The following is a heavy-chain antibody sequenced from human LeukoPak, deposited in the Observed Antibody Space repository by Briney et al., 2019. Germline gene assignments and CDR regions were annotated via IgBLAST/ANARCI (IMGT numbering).Heavy chain of an antibody. J-gene: IGHJ4*02. D-gene: IGHD6-19*01. Sequence: SETLSLTCTVSGYSISSGYYWGWIRQPPGKGLEWIGSIYHSGSTYYNPSLKSRVTISVDTSKNQFSLKLSSVTAADTAVYYCARDTVAAPSAVWGQGTLVTVSS. CDR1: GYSISSGYY. CDR3: ARDTVAAPSAV. V-gene: IGHV4-38-2*02. CDR2: IYHSGST.